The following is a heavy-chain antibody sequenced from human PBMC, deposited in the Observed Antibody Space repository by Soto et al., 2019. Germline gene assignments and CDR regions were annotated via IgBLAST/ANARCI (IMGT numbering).Heavy chain of an antibody. CDR1: AYTFTTHG. CDR3: ARESYRSGSIVAFDI. Sequence: QVQLVQSGAEVNRPGASAKVSCKASAYTFTTHGISWVRQAPGQGLEWMGWINPYNGDTNYAQRLQGRVTMTTDTSTSTAYMELRSLRSDDTAVYYCARESYRSGSIVAFDIWGQGTMVTVSS. D-gene: IGHD6-19*01. J-gene: IGHJ3*02. V-gene: IGHV1-18*01. CDR2: INPYNGDT.